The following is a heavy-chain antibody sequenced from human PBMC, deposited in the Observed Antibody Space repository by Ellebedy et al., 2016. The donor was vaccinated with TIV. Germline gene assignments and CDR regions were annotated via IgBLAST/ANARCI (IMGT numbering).Heavy chain of an antibody. CDR1: GFTFSIAW. J-gene: IGHJ4*02. V-gene: IGHV3-15*01. CDR3: TTVYRYNYDSV. D-gene: IGHD5-18*01. Sequence: GGSLRLSCAASGFTFSIAWMNWVRQAPGKGLEWVGRIKSKTDGGAADYAAPVKGRFTISRDDSKNTLYLQMNSLKTEDTAVYFCTTVYRYNYDSVWGQGTPVTVSS. CDR2: IKSKTDGGAA.